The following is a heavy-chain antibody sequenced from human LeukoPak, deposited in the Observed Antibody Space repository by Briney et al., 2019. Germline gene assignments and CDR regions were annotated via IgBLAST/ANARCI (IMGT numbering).Heavy chain of an antibody. Sequence: SETLSLTCTVSGGSVSSGSYYWSWIRQPAGKGLEWIGRIYISGSTNYNPSLKSRVTMSVDTSKNQFSLKLSSVTAADTAVYYCARLEFCSGATCDGDFWGQGTLVTVSS. CDR2: IYISGST. CDR1: GGSVSSGSYY. D-gene: IGHD2-15*01. CDR3: ARLEFCSGATCDGDF. V-gene: IGHV4-61*02. J-gene: IGHJ4*02.